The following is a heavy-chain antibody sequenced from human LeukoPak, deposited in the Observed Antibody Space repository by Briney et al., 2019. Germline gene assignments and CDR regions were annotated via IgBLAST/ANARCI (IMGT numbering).Heavy chain of an antibody. CDR3: AAWRLRVDAFDI. J-gene: IGHJ3*02. CDR2: ISSSSSYI. V-gene: IGHV3-21*01. CDR1: GFTFSSYA. D-gene: IGHD4-17*01. Sequence: GGSLRLSCAASGFTFSSYAMSCVRQAPGKGLEWVSSISSSSSYIYYADSVKGRFTISRDNAKNSLYLQMNSLRAEDTAVYYCAAWRLRVDAFDIWGQGTMVTVSS.